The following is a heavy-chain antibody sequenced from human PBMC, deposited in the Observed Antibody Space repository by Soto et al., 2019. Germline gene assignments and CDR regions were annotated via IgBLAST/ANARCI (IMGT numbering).Heavy chain of an antibody. Sequence: LGESLKISCKGSGYSFTSYWIGWVRQMPGKGLEWMGIIYPGDSDTRYSPSFQGQVTISADKSISTAYLQWSSLKASETAMYYCERIELKWLQTPSWFDTWGQGTLVTVSS. J-gene: IGHJ5*02. CDR3: ERIELKWLQTPSWFDT. CDR2: IYPGDSDT. D-gene: IGHD6-19*01. V-gene: IGHV5-51*01. CDR1: GYSFTSYW.